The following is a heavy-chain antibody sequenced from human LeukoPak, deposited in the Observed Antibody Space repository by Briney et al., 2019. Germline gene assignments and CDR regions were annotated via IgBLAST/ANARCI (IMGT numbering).Heavy chain of an antibody. J-gene: IGHJ4*02. V-gene: IGHV4-4*07. CDR3: GRGFGSSGWYGPNDY. CDR2: IYSSGSTNY. CDR1: GGSISSYY. Sequence: SETLSLTCTVSGGSISSYYWSWIRQPAGKGLEWIGHIYSSGSTNYNYNPSLKSRVTISVDTSKNQFSLKLSSVTAADTAVYYCGRGFGSSGWYGPNDYWGQGTLVTVSS. D-gene: IGHD6-19*01.